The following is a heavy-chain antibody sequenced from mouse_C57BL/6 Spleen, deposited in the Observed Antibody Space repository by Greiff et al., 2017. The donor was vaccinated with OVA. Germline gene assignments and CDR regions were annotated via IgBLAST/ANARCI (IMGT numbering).Heavy chain of an antibody. V-gene: IGHV1-80*01. Sequence: VKVVESGAELVKPGASVKISCKASGYAFSSYWMNWVKQRPGKGLEWIGQIYPGDGDTNYNGKFKGKATLTADKSSSTAYMQLSSLTSEDSAVYFCANYDGGYAMDYWGQGTSVTVSS. CDR1: GYAFSSYW. CDR2: IYPGDGDT. CDR3: ANYDGGYAMDY. D-gene: IGHD1-2*01. J-gene: IGHJ4*01.